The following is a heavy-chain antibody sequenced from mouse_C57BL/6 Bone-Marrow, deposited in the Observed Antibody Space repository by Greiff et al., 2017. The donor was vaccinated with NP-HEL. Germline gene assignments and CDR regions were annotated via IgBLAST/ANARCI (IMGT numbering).Heavy chain of an antibody. CDR2: INYDGSST. D-gene: IGHD1-1*01. CDR3: ARGITTYWYFDV. CDR1: GFTFSDYY. J-gene: IGHJ1*03. V-gene: IGHV5-16*01. Sequence: EVKLMESEGGLVQPGSSMKLSCTASGFTFSDYYMAWVRQVPEKGLEWVANINYDGSSTYYLDSLKSRFIISRDNAKNILYLQMSSLKSEDTATYYCARGITTYWYFDVWGTGTTVTVSS.